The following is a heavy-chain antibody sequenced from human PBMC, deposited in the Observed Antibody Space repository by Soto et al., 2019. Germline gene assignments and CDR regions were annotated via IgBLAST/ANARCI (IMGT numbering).Heavy chain of an antibody. V-gene: IGHV4-30-4*01. J-gene: IGHJ6*02. CDR1: GGSINTGDYY. CDR2: IYYSGTT. CDR3: ARGVDFEGFSPYGMDV. D-gene: IGHD3-3*01. Sequence: QMQLQESGPGLVKASQTLFLTCTVSGGSINTGDYYWTWIRQPRGKGLEWIGYIYYSGTTYYNPSLKSRVSLSLDTSKNHFSLRLTSVTAADTAVYYCARGVDFEGFSPYGMDVWGQGTTVTVSS.